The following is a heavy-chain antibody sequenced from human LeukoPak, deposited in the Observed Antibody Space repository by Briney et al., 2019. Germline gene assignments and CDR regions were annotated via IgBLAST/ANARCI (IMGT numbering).Heavy chain of an antibody. J-gene: IGHJ4*02. V-gene: IGHV4-61*02. D-gene: IGHD6-13*01. CDR2: FYTSGST. CDR3: ARAYSPVIPDY. Sequence: PSETLSLTCTVSGGSISSISYSWSWIRQPAGKGLEWIGRFYTSGSTNYNPSLKSRVTISVDTSKNQFSLKLSSVTAADTAVYYCARAYSPVIPDYWGQGTLVTVSS. CDR1: GGSISSISYS.